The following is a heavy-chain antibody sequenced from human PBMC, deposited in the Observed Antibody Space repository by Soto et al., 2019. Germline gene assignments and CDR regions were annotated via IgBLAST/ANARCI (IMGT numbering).Heavy chain of an antibody. CDR2: ISAYNGNT. CDR3: ARVGAGGNRGSLAYYYGMDV. D-gene: IGHD5-18*01. V-gene: IGHV1-18*01. Sequence: QVQLVQSGAEVKKPGASMKVSCKASGYTFIDYAISWVRQAPGQGLERMGWISAYNGNTVYAQTVQGRVTMTTDTSTRTVYMELKSRRSDDTAVYYCARVGAGGNRGSLAYYYGMDVWGQGTTVSVSS. CDR1: GYTFIDYA. J-gene: IGHJ6*02.